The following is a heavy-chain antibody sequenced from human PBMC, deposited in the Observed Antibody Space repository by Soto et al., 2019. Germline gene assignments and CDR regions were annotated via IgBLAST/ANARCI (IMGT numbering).Heavy chain of an antibody. CDR1: GFSFSSYW. Sequence: EVQLVESGGGLVQPGGSLRLSCAASGFSFSSYWMHWVSQAPGKGLVWVSRIKTDGSRITYADSVKGRFTISRDNAKNTLYLQMHTLRAEHTAVDSCAIVGQGAWYFDLWGRGTLVTVSS. CDR3: AIVGQGAWYFDL. V-gene: IGHV3-74*01. J-gene: IGHJ2*01. CDR2: IKTDGSRI. D-gene: IGHD1-26*01.